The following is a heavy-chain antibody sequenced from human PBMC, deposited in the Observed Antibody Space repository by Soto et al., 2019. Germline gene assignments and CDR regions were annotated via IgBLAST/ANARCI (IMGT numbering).Heavy chain of an antibody. J-gene: IGHJ6*02. Sequence: QVQLQQWGAGLLKPSETLSLTCAVYGGSFSGYYWSWIRQPPGKGLEWIGEINHSGSTNYNPSLKSRVTISVDTSKNQFSLKLSSVTAADTAVYYCARAPQYSSSSYYYYGVDVWGQGTTVTVSS. CDR3: ARAPQYSSSSYYYYGVDV. V-gene: IGHV4-34*01. CDR2: INHSGST. D-gene: IGHD6-6*01. CDR1: GGSFSGYY.